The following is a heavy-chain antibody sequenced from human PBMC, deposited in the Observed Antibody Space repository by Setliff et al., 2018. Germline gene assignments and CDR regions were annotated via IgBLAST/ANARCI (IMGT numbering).Heavy chain of an antibody. D-gene: IGHD3-22*01. CDR1: GGTFSIYT. V-gene: IGHV1-24*01. CDR3: AADYYDSSGYGY. Sequence: ASVKVSCKASGGTFSIYTISWVRQAPGKGLEWMGGFDPEDGETIYAQKFQGRVTMTEDTSTDTAYMELSSLRPEDTAVYYCAADYYDSSGYGYWGQGTLVTVSS. J-gene: IGHJ4*02. CDR2: FDPEDGET.